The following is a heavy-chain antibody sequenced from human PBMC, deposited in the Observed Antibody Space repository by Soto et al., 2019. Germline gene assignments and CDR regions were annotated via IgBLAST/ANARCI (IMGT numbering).Heavy chain of an antibody. CDR1: GYRLTSYW. Sequence: PGESRKISCKGSGYRLTSYWIGWVRDMPGNGLEWMGIIYPGDSDTRYSPSFQGQVTISADKSISTAYLQWSSLKASDTAMYYCARSHCTNGVCYPGPFDYWGQGTLVTVS. V-gene: IGHV5-51*01. CDR2: IYPGDSDT. J-gene: IGHJ4*02. D-gene: IGHD2-8*01. CDR3: ARSHCTNGVCYPGPFDY.